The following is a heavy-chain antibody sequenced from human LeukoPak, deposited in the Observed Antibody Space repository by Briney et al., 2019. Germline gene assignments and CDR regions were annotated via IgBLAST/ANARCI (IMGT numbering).Heavy chain of an antibody. J-gene: IGHJ4*02. V-gene: IGHV3-30*01. D-gene: IGHD3-10*01. CDR2: ISSGGTYE. Sequence: GGSLRLSCAASRFTFSNYAMHWVRQAPGKGLEWVSLISSGGTYEYYADSVKGRFTISRDNSKNTLYLQLNSLRAEDTAVYYCARDSTYYYDSGSSGPHYFDNWGQGTLVTVSS. CDR3: ARDSTYYYDSGSSGPHYFDN. CDR1: RFTFSNYA.